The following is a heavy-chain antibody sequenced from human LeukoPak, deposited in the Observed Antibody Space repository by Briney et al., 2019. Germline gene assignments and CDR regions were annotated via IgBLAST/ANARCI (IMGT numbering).Heavy chain of an antibody. CDR2: ISSSDSTI. D-gene: IGHD6-19*01. J-gene: IGHJ4*02. CDR3: ARDDGIYSSEDFWPLPDTNFDY. V-gene: IGHV3-11*01. CDR1: GFTFSDYY. Sequence: PGGSLRLSCAASGFTFSDYYMSWIRQAPGKGLEWVSYISSSDSTIYYADSVKGRFTISRDNAKNSLYLQMNSLRAEDTAVYYCARDDGIYSSEDFWPLPDTNFDYWGQGTLVTVSS.